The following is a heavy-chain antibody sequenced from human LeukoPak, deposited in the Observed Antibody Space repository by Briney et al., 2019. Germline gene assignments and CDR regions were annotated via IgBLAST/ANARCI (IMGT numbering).Heavy chain of an antibody. CDR3: ARDGVSTTPAFDY. CDR2: IYPNSGAT. Sequence: ASVKVSCKTSGYTFTAYYMYWLRQAPGQGLECMGRIYPNSGATGYAQNFQGRVTMTRDTSVSTIYMELSRLRSDDTAVYYCARDGVSTTPAFDYWGQGTLVTVSS. CDR1: GYTFTAYY. J-gene: IGHJ4*02. D-gene: IGHD2-8*01. V-gene: IGHV1-2*02.